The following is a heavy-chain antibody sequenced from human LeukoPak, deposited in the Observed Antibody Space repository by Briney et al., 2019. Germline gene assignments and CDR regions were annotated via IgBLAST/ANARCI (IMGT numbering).Heavy chain of an antibody. CDR2: IYYSGST. CDR3: ARDRVHYYDSSGHFDY. CDR1: GGSISSYY. D-gene: IGHD3-22*01. J-gene: IGHJ4*02. Sequence: SETLSLTCTVSGGSISSYYWSWIRQPPGKGLEWIGYIYYSGSTNYNPSLKSRVTISVKTSKNQFSLKLSSVTAADTAIYYCARDRVHYYDSSGHFDYWGQGTLVTVSS. V-gene: IGHV4-59*12.